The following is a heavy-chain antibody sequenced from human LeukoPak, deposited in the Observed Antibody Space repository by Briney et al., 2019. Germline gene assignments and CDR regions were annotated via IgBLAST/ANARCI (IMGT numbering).Heavy chain of an antibody. CDR1: GYTSTGYY. V-gene: IGHV1-2*02. CDR2: INPNNGGT. D-gene: IGHD1-26*01. CDR3: ARGYGGSYYYYYMDV. Sequence: ASVKVSCKASGYTSTGYYIHWVRQAPGQGLEWMGWINPNNGGTNYAQKFQGRVTMTRDTSISTAYMELSRLRSDDTAVYYCARGYGGSYYYYYMDVWGKGTTVTVSS. J-gene: IGHJ6*03.